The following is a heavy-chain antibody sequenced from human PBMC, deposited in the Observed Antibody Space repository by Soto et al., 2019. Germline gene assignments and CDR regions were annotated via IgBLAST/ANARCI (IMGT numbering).Heavy chain of an antibody. Sequence: SETLSLTCAVSGGSFSGYYWSWIRQPPGKGLEWIGEINDRGSTNYNPSLKSRFTISVDTSKNQFSLKVNSVTAADTAVYYCARGPLGSMIRGLWFDPWGQGILVTVSS. CDR1: GGSFSGYY. CDR3: ARGPLGSMIRGLWFDP. D-gene: IGHD3-10*01. J-gene: IGHJ5*02. CDR2: INDRGST. V-gene: IGHV4-34*01.